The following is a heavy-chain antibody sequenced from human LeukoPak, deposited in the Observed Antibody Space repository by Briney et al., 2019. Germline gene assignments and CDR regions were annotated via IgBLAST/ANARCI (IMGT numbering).Heavy chain of an antibody. D-gene: IGHD6-13*01. V-gene: IGHV3-48*03. J-gene: IGHJ4*02. CDR3: AREYISSCYPYFDY. Sequence: LEXVXYISSSGSTIYYADSVKGRFTISRDNAKNSLYLQMNSLRAEDTAVYYCAREYISSCYPYFDYWGQGTLVTVSS. CDR2: ISSSGSTI.